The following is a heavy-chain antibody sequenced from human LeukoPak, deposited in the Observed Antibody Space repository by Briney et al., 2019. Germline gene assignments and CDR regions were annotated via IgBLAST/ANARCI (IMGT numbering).Heavy chain of an antibody. V-gene: IGHV3-23*01. CDR1: GFTFSSYA. CDR2: ISGSGGST. CDR3: AKDKYSSSWHYFDY. J-gene: IGHJ4*02. D-gene: IGHD6-13*01. Sequence: AGGSLRLSCAASGFTFSSYAMSWVRQAPGRGLEWVSAISGSGGSTYYADSVKGRFTISRDNSKNTLYLQMNSLRAENTAVYYCAKDKYSSSWHYFDYWGQGTLVTVSS.